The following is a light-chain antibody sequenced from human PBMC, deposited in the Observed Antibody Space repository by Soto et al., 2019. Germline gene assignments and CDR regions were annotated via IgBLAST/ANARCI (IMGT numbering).Light chain of an antibody. CDR1: RSVSVY. J-gene: IGKJ4*01. CDR2: DAS. Sequence: EFVLTQSPATLSVSPGERATLSCRASRSVSVYLDWYQQKSGQAPRLLIYDASKRATGIPARFSGSGSGTDFTLTISSLEPEDFAVYYCQQRDDLITFGGGTRVDIK. CDR3: QQRDDLIT. V-gene: IGKV3-11*01.